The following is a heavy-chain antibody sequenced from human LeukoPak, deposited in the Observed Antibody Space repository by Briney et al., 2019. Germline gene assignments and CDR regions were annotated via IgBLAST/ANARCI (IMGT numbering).Heavy chain of an antibody. Sequence: GGSLRLSCEASGFSMSVYWMSWVRQAPGKGLEWVGNIKPDGGERNYVDSVKGRFTISRDNAKKSLYLQMNSLRAEDTAVYYCARDWGAYYHFFDYWGQGTLVTVSS. CDR1: GFSMSVYW. V-gene: IGHV3-7*01. CDR2: IKPDGGER. J-gene: IGHJ4*02. CDR3: ARDWGAYYHFFDY. D-gene: IGHD3-22*01.